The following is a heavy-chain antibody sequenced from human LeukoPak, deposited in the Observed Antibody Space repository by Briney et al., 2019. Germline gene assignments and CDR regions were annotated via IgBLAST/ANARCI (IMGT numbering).Heavy chain of an antibody. CDR3: AGLDANFADF. CDR1: GDSVSSNSAA. J-gene: IGHJ4*02. D-gene: IGHD1-7*01. Sequence: SQTLSLTCAISGDSVSSNSAAWNWIRQSPSRGLEWLGRTYYRSRWYNDYAVSVKSRISIRPDTSRNQFSLQLDSVTPEDTAVYYCAGLDANFADFWGQGTLVTVSS. V-gene: IGHV6-1*01. CDR2: TYYRSRWYN.